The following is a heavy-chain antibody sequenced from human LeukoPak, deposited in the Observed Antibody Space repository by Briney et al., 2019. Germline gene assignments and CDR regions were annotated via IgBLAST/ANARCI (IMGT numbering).Heavy chain of an antibody. Sequence: SETLSLTCTVSGGSISSSTYYWGWIRQPPGKGLEWIGSIYYSGRTYYNPSLKSRLTISVDTSKNQFSLRLSSVTAADTALYYCASAPRQGSIGGLDYWGQGTLVTVSS. CDR2: IYYSGRT. CDR1: GGSISSSTYY. J-gene: IGHJ4*02. D-gene: IGHD3-16*01. CDR3: ASAPRQGSIGGLDY. V-gene: IGHV4-39*01.